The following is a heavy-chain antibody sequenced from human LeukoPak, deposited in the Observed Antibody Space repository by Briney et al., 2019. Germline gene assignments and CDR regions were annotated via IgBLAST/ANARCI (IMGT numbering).Heavy chain of an antibody. CDR2: IIPNSGGT. J-gene: IGHJ4*02. D-gene: IGHD3-22*01. Sequence: GASVKVSCKASGYTFTGYYIHWVRQAPGQGLEWMGWIIPNSGGTKFAQKFQGRVTLTRDTSISTAFTELSRLRSDDTAVYYCARGLYDSRGYYHGDYWGQGTLVTVSS. CDR1: GYTFTGYY. CDR3: ARGLYDSRGYYHGDY. V-gene: IGHV1-2*02.